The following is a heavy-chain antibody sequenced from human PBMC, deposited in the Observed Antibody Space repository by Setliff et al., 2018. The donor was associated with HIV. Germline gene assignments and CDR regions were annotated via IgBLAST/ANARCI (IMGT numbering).Heavy chain of an antibody. J-gene: IGHJ4*02. Sequence: ASVKVSCKASGYSFTDYYIHWVRKAPGQGLEWMGWINPKSDGTDYAQKFQGWITMTRDTSISTAYMELSRLRSDDTAVYYCARGMDYYDTSGYYQYYFDYWGQGTLVTVSS. D-gene: IGHD3-22*01. V-gene: IGHV1-2*04. CDR2: INPKSDGT. CDR3: ARGMDYYDTSGYYQYYFDY. CDR1: GYSFTDYY.